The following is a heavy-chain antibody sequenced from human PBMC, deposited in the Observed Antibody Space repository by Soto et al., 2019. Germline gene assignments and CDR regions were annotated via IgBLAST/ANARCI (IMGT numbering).Heavy chain of an antibody. J-gene: IGHJ6*03. V-gene: IGHV3-66*01. D-gene: IGHD3-10*01. CDR1: GFTVSSNY. Sequence: GGSLRLSCAASGFTVSSNYMSWVRQAPGKGLEWVSVIYSGGRTYYADSVKGRFTISRDNSKNTLYLQMNSLRAEDTAVYYCARDFSYGKPYYYYMDVWGKGTTVTVSS. CDR3: ARDFSYGKPYYYYMDV. CDR2: IYSGGRT.